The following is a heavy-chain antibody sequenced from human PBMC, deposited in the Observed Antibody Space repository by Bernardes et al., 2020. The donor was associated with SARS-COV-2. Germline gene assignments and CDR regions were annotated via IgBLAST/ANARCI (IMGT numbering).Heavy chain of an antibody. J-gene: IGHJ6*02. D-gene: IGHD3-22*01. CDR2: IKQDGSEK. Sequence: GGSLRLSCAASGFTFSSYWMSWVRQAPGKGLEWVANIKQDGSEKYYVDSVKGRFTISRDNAKNSLYLQMNSLRAEDTAVYYCAREGLGVGYYMPGGYYYYYGMDVWGQGTTVTVSS. V-gene: IGHV3-7*03. CDR1: GFTFSSYW. CDR3: AREGLGVGYYMPGGYYYYYGMDV.